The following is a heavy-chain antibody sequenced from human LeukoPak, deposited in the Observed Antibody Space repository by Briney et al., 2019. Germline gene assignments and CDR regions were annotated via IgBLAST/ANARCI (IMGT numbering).Heavy chain of an antibody. Sequence: GGSLRLSCAASGFTFSSYDMHWVRQATGKGLEWVSAIGTAGDTYYPGSVKGRFTISRDNAKNSLYLQMNSLRAEDTAVYYCARVNVVPAAIGGYYFDYWGQGTLVTVSS. CDR1: GFTFSSYD. J-gene: IGHJ4*02. V-gene: IGHV3-13*01. CDR3: ARVNVVPAAIGGYYFDY. CDR2: IGTAGDT. D-gene: IGHD2-2*01.